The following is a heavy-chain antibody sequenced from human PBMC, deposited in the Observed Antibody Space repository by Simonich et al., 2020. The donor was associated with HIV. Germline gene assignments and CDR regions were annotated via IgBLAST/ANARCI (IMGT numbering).Heavy chain of an antibody. CDR2: INHSGIT. CDR3: ARRDRELILYFDY. V-gene: IGHV4-34*01. D-gene: IGHD3-3*01. CDR1: GGSFSGYY. Sequence: QVRLQQWGAGLLKPSETLSLTCAVYGGSFSGYYWSWNRQPTGKGREWIGEINHSGITNYKSSLNSRATISVDKSKNQFSLKLSSVTAADTAIYYCARRDRELILYFDYWGQGNLVTVSS. J-gene: IGHJ4*02.